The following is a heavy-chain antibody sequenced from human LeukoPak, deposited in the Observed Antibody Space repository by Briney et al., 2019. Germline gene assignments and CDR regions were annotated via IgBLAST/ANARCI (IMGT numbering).Heavy chain of an antibody. CDR1: GGSISSYY. Sequence: SETLSLTCTVSGGSISSYYWSWIRQPPGKGLEWIGYIYYSGSTNYNPSLKSRVTISVDTSKNQFSLKLSSVTAADTAVYYCARQAAYDSSGVGLYYFDYWGQGTLVTVSS. D-gene: IGHD3-22*01. CDR2: IYYSGST. CDR3: ARQAAYDSSGVGLYYFDY. J-gene: IGHJ4*02. V-gene: IGHV4-59*08.